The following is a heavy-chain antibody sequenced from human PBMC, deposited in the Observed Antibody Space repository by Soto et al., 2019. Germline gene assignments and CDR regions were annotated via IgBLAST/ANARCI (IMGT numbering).Heavy chain of an antibody. Sequence: QVQLVQSGAEVKKPESSVKVSCKAPGGTFSTYAISWVRQAPGHGLEWMGGIIPMFGTANYAQRFQDRVTITADESPNTVYMELSSLRSEDTAVYCCASGIQLWLRRINTGYSGWGQGTLVTVSS. J-gene: IGHJ4*02. D-gene: IGHD5-18*01. V-gene: IGHV1-69*12. CDR1: GGTFSTYA. CDR2: IIPMFGTA. CDR3: ASGIQLWLRRINTGYSG.